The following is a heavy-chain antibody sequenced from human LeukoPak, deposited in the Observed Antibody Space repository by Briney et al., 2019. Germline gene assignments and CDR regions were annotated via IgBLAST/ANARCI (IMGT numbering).Heavy chain of an antibody. J-gene: IGHJ4*02. CDR2: ISGSSTYI. D-gene: IGHD6-13*01. Sequence: GGSLRLSCAASGFTFSSYSMNWVRQAPGKGLEWVSSISGSSTYIYYADSVKGRFTISRDNAKNSLFLQMNSLRAEDTAVYYCTREILAAGKTLTYWGQGSLITVSS. CDR1: GFTFSSYS. CDR3: TREILAAGKTLTY. V-gene: IGHV3-21*01.